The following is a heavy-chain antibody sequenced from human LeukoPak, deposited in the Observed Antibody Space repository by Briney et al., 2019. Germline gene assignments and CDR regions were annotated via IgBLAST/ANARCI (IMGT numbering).Heavy chain of an antibody. CDR1: GGSIRSSYYY. Sequence: SETLSLTCTVSGGSIRSSYYYWGWIRQPPGKGLEWIGSIYGSGSTYYNPSLKSRVTISVDTSKNQFSLKLNSVTAADTAEYYCARHYGPWGQGTLVTVSS. D-gene: IGHD3-10*01. J-gene: IGHJ5*02. CDR3: ARHYGP. V-gene: IGHV4-39*01. CDR2: IYGSGST.